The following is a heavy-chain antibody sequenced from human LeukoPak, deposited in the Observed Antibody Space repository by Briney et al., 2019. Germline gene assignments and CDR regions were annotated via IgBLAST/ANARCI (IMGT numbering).Heavy chain of an antibody. CDR1: GYTFNKYD. V-gene: IGHV1-8*03. J-gene: IGHJ3*02. D-gene: IGHD3-22*01. CDR3: ARGAGYYYYDSSGNAFDI. CDR2: MNHNSVNT. Sequence: ASVTVSYRASGYTFNKYDIKWVRQATGQGREGMGWMNHNSVNTGYAQKFQGRVTITRNTSITTAYMELSSLRSEDTAVYYCARGAGYYYYDSSGNAFDIWGQGTMVTVSS.